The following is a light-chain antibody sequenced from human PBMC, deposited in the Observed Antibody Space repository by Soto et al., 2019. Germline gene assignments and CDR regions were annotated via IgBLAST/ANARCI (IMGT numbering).Light chain of an antibody. V-gene: IGKV1-12*01. Sequence: DTQMTKSPSSVSAWVGDRVTITCRASQAIDSWLACYQQKPGEAPKLLIFTVSLLHSGVPPRFSGSGSGTDFTLTISSLQPEDFATYYCQQALSFPPTFGQGTKVDIK. CDR3: QQALSFPPT. CDR2: TVS. J-gene: IGKJ1*01. CDR1: QAIDSW.